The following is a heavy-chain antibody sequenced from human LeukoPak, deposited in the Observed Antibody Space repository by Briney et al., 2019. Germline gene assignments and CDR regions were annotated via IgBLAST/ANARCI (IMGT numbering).Heavy chain of an antibody. CDR3: ARRTQLLWFGESPKGFDP. Sequence: PSETLSLTCAVYGGSFSGYYWSWIRQPPGKGLEWIGEINHSGSTNYNPSLKNRVTISVATSKNQFSLKLSSVTAADTAVYYCARRTQLLWFGESPKGFDPWGQGTLVTVSS. CDR1: GGSFSGYY. D-gene: IGHD3-10*01. J-gene: IGHJ5*02. CDR2: INHSGST. V-gene: IGHV4-34*01.